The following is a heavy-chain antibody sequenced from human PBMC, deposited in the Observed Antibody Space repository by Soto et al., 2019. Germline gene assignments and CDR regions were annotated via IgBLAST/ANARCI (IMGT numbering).Heavy chain of an antibody. CDR1: GFTFSNAW. CDR2: IKSKTDGGTT. Sequence: GSLRLSCAASGFTFSNAWMSWVRQAPGKGLEWVGRIKSKTDGGTTDYAAPVKGRFTISRDDSKNTLYLQMNSLKTEDTAVYYCTILRPNYYYYYYMDVWGKGTTVTVSS. J-gene: IGHJ6*03. V-gene: IGHV3-15*01. CDR3: TILRPNYYYYYYMDV.